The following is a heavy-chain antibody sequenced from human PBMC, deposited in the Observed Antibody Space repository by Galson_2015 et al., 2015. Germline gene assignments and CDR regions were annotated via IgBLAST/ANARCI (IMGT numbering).Heavy chain of an antibody. J-gene: IGHJ5*02. CDR2: ISSSGSTI. Sequence: SLRLSCAASGFTFSDYYMSWIRQAPGKGLEWVSYISSSGSTIYYADSVKGRFTISRDNAKNSLYLQMNSLRAEDTAVYYCARVGYCSSTSCYGVNENWFDPWGQGTLVTVSS. D-gene: IGHD2-2*01. V-gene: IGHV3-11*01. CDR3: ARVGYCSSTSCYGVNENWFDP. CDR1: GFTFSDYY.